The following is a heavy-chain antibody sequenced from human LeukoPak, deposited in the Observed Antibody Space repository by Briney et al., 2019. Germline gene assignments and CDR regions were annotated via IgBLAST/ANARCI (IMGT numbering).Heavy chain of an antibody. CDR3: ARVDYGGFNFDY. J-gene: IGHJ4*02. D-gene: IGHD4-23*01. CDR1: GFTFSSYW. V-gene: IGHV3-74*01. CDR2: IDPDDSGS. Sequence: GGSLRLSCAASGFTFSSYWMHWVRQAPGEGLVWVSRIDPDDSGSTYADSVKGRFTISRDNAKNSLSLQMNSLRAKDTAVYYCARVDYGGFNFDYWGQGTLVTVST.